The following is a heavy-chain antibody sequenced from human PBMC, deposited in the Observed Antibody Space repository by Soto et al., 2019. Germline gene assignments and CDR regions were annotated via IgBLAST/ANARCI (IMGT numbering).Heavy chain of an antibody. V-gene: IGHV4-4*07. D-gene: IGHD3-3*01. Sequence: SETLSLTCTVSDGSISTYYWSWIRQPAGKELEWIGHVFTSGTTNYTPSLKSRVSMSLDTAKNQFSLKLRSVTAADTAVYYCVRDGSGFWGGYFGSWGQGKLVTFSS. J-gene: IGHJ4*02. CDR1: DGSISTYY. CDR3: VRDGSGFWGGYFGS. CDR2: VFTSGTT.